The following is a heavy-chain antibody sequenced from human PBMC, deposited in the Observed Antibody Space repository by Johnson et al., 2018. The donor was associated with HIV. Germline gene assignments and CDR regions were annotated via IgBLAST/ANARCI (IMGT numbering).Heavy chain of an antibody. CDR3: TTDSGWVPLEAFDI. V-gene: IGHV3-11*01. CDR2: ISSSGKST. CDR1: GFTFSDYY. Sequence: QVQLVESGVGLVKPGGSLRLSCAASGFTFSDYYMSWIRQAPGKGLEWVSYISSSGKSTNYADSVKGRFTISRDNSKNTLYLQMNSLKTEDTAVYYCTTDSGWVPLEAFDIGGQGTMVTVSS. J-gene: IGHJ3*02. D-gene: IGHD6-19*01.